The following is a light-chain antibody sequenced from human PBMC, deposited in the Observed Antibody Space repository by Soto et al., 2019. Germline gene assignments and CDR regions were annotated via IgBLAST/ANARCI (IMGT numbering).Light chain of an antibody. CDR3: QQYGSSPRT. Sequence: EVVLTQSPVTLSLSPGERATLSCRASQSFRGLLAWYQQKPGQAPRLLIYDAYNRATGIPPRFSGSGSGTDFTLTISSLEPEDSAVYYCQQYGSSPRTFGRGTKVDIK. CDR1: QSFRGL. V-gene: IGKV3-11*01. J-gene: IGKJ1*01. CDR2: DAY.